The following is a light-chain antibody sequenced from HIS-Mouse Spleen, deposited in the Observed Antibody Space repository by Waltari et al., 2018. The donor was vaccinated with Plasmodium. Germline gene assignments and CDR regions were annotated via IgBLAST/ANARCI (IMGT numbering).Light chain of an antibody. V-gene: IGLV2-23*03. CDR2: EGS. CDR3: CSYAGSSTFVV. CDR1: SRDVGSYNL. J-gene: IGLJ2*01. Sequence: QSALTQPASVSGSPGQSITNSCTGTSRDVGSYNLVSWYQQHPGKAPKLMIYEGSKRPSGVSNRFSGSKSGNTASLTISGLQAEDEADYYCCSYAGSSTFVVFGGGTKLTVL.